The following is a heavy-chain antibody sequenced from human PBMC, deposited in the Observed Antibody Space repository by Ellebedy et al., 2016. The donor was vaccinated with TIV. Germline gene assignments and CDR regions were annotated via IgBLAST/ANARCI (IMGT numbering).Heavy chain of an antibody. CDR2: ISAYNGNT. CDR3: ARSPPSSSWYEWSWFDP. Sequence: ASVKVSXXASGYTFTSYGISWVRQAPGQGLEWMGWISAYNGNTNYAQKLQGRVTMTTDTSTSTAYMELRSLRSDDTAVYYCARSPPSSSWYEWSWFDPWGQGTLVTVSS. J-gene: IGHJ5*02. CDR1: GYTFTSYG. D-gene: IGHD6-13*01. V-gene: IGHV1-18*04.